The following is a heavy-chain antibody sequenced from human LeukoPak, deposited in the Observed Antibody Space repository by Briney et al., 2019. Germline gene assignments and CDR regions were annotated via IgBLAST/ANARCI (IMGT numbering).Heavy chain of an antibody. V-gene: IGHV3-21*01. CDR1: GFTFSSFS. CDR2: ISSSSSYI. J-gene: IGHJ4*02. D-gene: IGHD3-10*01. CDR3: ARDELYYYGSGSLFPY. Sequence: PGGSLRLSCAASGFTFSSFSMNWARQAPGKGLEWVSSISSSSSYIYYADSVKGRFTISRDNAKNSLYLQMNSLRAEDTAVYYCARDELYYYGSGSLFPYWGQGTLVTVSS.